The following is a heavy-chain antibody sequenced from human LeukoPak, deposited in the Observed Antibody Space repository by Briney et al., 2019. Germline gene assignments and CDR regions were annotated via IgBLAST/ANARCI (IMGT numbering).Heavy chain of an antibody. CDR3: AREGPIAAAGGGWFDP. Sequence: SETLSLTCTVSGGSISSNYWSWIRQPPGKGLERIGYIYYSGSTNYNPSLKSRVTISVDTSKNQFSLKLSSVTAADTAVYYCAREGPIAAAGGGWFDPWGQGTLVTVSS. J-gene: IGHJ5*02. V-gene: IGHV4-59*01. CDR2: IYYSGST. CDR1: GGSISSNY. D-gene: IGHD6-13*01.